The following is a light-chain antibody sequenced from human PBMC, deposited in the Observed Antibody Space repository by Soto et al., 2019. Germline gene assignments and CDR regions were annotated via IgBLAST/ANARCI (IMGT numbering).Light chain of an antibody. CDR2: DAS. J-gene: IGKJ2*01. V-gene: IGKV3-11*01. Sequence: EIVLTQSPATLSLSPGERATLSCRASQSVSSYLAWYQQKPGQAPRLLIYDASNRATGIPARFSGSGSGTDFTLTISSLEHEDVAGYYCQQRSNWPPGYTFGQGTKLEIK. CDR1: QSVSSY. CDR3: QQRSNWPPGYT.